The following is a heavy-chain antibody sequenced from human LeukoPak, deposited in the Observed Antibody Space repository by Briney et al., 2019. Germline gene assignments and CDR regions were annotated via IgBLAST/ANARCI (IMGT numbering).Heavy chain of an antibody. D-gene: IGHD3-9*01. V-gene: IGHV4-34*01. CDR1: GFTFSSYG. J-gene: IGHJ2*01. Sequence: GSLRLSCAASGFTFSSYGMHWVRQPPGKGLEWIGEINHSGSTNYNPSLKSRVTISVDKSKNQFSLKLTSVTAADTAVYYCARVTVLTGSHGAGWYFDLWGRGTLVTVSS. CDR2: INHSGST. CDR3: ARVTVLTGSHGAGWYFDL.